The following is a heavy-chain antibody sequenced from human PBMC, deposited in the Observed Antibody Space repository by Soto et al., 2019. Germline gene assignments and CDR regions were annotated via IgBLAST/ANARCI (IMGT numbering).Heavy chain of an antibody. Sequence: PGESLNISCKGSGYSFTSYWITWVRQMPGKGLEWVGRIDPRGSNTNYSPPFQGHVTISADKSIDTAYLQLSSLKASDTAMYYCARHRSAWSNDALDLWGQGTMVTVSS. CDR2: IDPRGSNT. J-gene: IGHJ3*01. CDR3: ARHRSAWSNDALDL. V-gene: IGHV5-10-1*01. CDR1: GYSFTSYW. D-gene: IGHD6-19*01.